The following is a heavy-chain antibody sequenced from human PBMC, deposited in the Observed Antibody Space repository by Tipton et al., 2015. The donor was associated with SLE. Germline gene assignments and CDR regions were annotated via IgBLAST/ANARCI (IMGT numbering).Heavy chain of an antibody. CDR3: ARSQFGHSTSRYSFDM. CDR2: ISSSSSYI. Sequence: GSLRLSCAASGFTFSSYSMNWVRQAPGKGLEWVSSISSSSSYIYYADSVKGRFTISRDNAKNSLYLQMNSLRAEDTAVYYCARSQFGHSTSRYSFDMWGPGTMVTVSS. J-gene: IGHJ3*02. D-gene: IGHD2-2*01. V-gene: IGHV3-21*04. CDR1: GFTFSSYS.